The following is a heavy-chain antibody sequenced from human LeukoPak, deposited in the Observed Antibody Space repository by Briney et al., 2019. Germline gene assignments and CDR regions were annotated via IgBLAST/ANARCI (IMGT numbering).Heavy chain of an antibody. V-gene: IGHV3-66*01. CDR2: IYSGGST. Sequence: GGSLRLSCAASGFTVSSNYMSWVRQAPGKGLEWVSVIYSGGSTYYADSVKGRFTISRDNSKNTLYLQMNSLRAEDTAVYYCAGTYYYGSGSYYLDAFDIWGQGTMVTVSS. CDR3: AGTYYYGSGSYYLDAFDI. D-gene: IGHD3-10*01. CDR1: GFTVSSNY. J-gene: IGHJ3*02.